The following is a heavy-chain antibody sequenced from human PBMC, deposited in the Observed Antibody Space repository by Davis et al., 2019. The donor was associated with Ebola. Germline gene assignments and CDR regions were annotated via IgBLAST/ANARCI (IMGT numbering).Heavy chain of an antibody. Sequence: GESLKISCVVSGFTFSSYWMHWVRQVPGKGLVWVSRIKTDGSLTGYGDSVQGRFIISRDNAKNTLYLQMNDLRAEDTAVYYCAREGRVFGCDYWGQGALVTVSS. D-gene: IGHD3-3*01. CDR2: IKTDGSLT. CDR3: AREGRVFGCDY. CDR1: GFTFSSYW. J-gene: IGHJ4*02. V-gene: IGHV3-74*01.